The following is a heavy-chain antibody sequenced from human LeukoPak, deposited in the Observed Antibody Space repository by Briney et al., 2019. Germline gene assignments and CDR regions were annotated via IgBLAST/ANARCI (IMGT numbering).Heavy chain of an antibody. CDR2: TSYDGSLK. CDR3: AKRFSYGSGAGDALDI. J-gene: IGHJ3*02. CDR1: GFTFSGFG. V-gene: IGHV3-30*18. Sequence: GGSLRLSCAASGFTFSGFGMHWVRQAPGKGLEWVAVTSYDGSLKHYLDSVKGRFTISRDNSKNTVVLQMDSLRVEDTAIYYCAKRFSYGSGAGDALDIWGHGTLVTVSS. D-gene: IGHD3-10*01.